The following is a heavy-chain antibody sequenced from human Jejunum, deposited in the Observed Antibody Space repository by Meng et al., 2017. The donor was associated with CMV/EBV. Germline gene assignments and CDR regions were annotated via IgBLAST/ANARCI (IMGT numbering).Heavy chain of an antibody. Sequence: LSNYGMHWVSQAPGKGLEWVAIIWYDGTNKYYADSVQGRFSISRDNSKNTLYLQMNSLRADDTALYFCAKDEGSHSRWPQNYFDFWGQGTRVTVSS. CDR1: LSNYG. J-gene: IGHJ4*02. D-gene: IGHD6-13*01. V-gene: IGHV3-30*02. CDR3: AKDEGSHSRWPQNYFDF. CDR2: IWYDGTNK.